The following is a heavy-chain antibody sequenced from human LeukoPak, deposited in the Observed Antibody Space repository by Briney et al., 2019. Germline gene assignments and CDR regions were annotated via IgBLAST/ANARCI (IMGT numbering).Heavy chain of an antibody. D-gene: IGHD3/OR15-3a*01. CDR1: GGSISSYY. J-gene: IGHJ6*02. CDR2: IYYSGST. V-gene: IGHV4-59*01. CDR3: ARVPPGLVIPAWLYGMDV. Sequence: SETLSLTCTVSGGSISSYYWSWIRQPPGKGLEWIGYIYYSGSTNYNPSLKSRVTISVDTSKNQFSLKLSSVTAADTAVYYCARVPPGLVIPAWLYGMDVWGQGTTVTVSS.